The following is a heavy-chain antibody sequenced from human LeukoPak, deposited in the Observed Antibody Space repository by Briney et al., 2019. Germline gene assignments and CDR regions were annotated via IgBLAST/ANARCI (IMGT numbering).Heavy chain of an antibody. J-gene: IGHJ6*03. CDR3: ARWRYDYYYYYMDV. V-gene: IGHV1-69*13. Sequence: GASVKVSCKASGGTFSSYAISWVRQAPGQGLEWMGGIIPIFGTADYAQKFQGRVTITADESTSTAYMELSSLRSEDTAVYYCARWRYDYYYYYMDVWGKGTTVTVSS. CDR2: IIPIFGTA. CDR1: GGTFSSYA. D-gene: IGHD1-14*01.